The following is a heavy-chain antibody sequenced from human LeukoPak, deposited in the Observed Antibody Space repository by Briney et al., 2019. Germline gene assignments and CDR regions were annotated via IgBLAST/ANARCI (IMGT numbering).Heavy chain of an antibody. Sequence: SETLSLTCTVSGGSFSTYYWSWIRQPPGKRPEWIGYIYTTGSTNYNPSLESRVTISVDTSKKQFSLKLRSVTAADTAVYYCARLRRLRDGYNAFDIWGQGRMVTVSS. CDR3: ARLRRLRDGYNAFDI. CDR2: IYTTGST. V-gene: IGHV4-4*08. CDR1: GGSFSTYY. D-gene: IGHD5-24*01. J-gene: IGHJ3*02.